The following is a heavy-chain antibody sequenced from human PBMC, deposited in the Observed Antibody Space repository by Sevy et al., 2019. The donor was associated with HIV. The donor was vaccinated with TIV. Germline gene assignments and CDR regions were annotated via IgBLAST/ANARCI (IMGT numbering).Heavy chain of an antibody. CDR2: IGAYNGNR. D-gene: IGHD3-16*01. Sequence: ASVKVSCKASGYTFSTYGISWVRQAPGQGLEWMGWIGAYNGNRKYAQKFQDRINMTTDTSTGTAYMELRSLRSDDTAVYFCARLSTARGESNWFDPWGQGTLVTVSS. CDR3: ARLSTARGESNWFDP. V-gene: IGHV1-18*01. J-gene: IGHJ5*02. CDR1: GYTFSTYG.